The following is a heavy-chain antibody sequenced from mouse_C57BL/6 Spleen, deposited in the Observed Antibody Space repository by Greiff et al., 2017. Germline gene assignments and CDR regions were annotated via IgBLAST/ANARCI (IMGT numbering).Heavy chain of an antibody. CDR1: GFSLTSYG. V-gene: IGHV2-2*01. Sequence: QVQLQQSGPGLVQPSQSLSITCTVSGFSLTSYGVHWVRQSPGKGLEWLGVIWSGGSPDYNAAFISRLSISKDNAKCQVFFKMNSLQADDTAIYYCARKGGGNYDYDGAWFAYWGQGTLVTVSA. CDR2: IWSGGSP. D-gene: IGHD2-4*01. CDR3: ARKGGGNYDYDGAWFAY. J-gene: IGHJ3*01.